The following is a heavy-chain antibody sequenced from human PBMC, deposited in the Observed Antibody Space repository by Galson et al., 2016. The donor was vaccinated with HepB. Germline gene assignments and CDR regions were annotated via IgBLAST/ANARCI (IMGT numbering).Heavy chain of an antibody. Sequence: SLRLSCAASGFIFGSFEMNWVRQAPGQGLEWLSFISSSGSSIYYADSVKGRFTISRDNAKNSLYLQMNSLKVEDTAVYYCARATVEDFYDYGMDVWGQGTTVTVSS. J-gene: IGHJ6*02. CDR3: ARATVEDFYDYGMDV. V-gene: IGHV3-48*03. D-gene: IGHD4-17*01. CDR2: ISSSGSSI. CDR1: GFIFGSFE.